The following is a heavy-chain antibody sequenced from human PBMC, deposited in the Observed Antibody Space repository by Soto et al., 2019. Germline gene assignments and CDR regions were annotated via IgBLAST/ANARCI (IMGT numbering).Heavy chain of an antibody. J-gene: IGHJ5*02. V-gene: IGHV4-30-4*01. Sequence: QVQLQESGPGLVKPSQTLSLTCTVSGGSISSGDYYWSWIRQPPGKGLEWIGYIYYSGSTYYNPSLKSRVTTSVDTSKNQFSLKLSSVTAADTAVYYCAREDWYGSGSFSRSNWFDPWGQGTLVTVSS. D-gene: IGHD3-10*01. CDR2: IYYSGST. CDR3: AREDWYGSGSFSRSNWFDP. CDR1: GGSISSGDYY.